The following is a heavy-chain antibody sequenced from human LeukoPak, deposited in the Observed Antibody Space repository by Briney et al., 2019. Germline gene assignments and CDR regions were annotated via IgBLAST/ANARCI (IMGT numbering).Heavy chain of an antibody. D-gene: IGHD1-26*01. J-gene: IGHJ4*02. CDR1: GFIFSSYW. CDR3: ARGGSGSLEPHLDY. CDR2: INTGGSST. Sequence: GGSLRLSCTASGFIFSSYWMHWVRQAPGKGLVWVSRINTGGSSTYYADSVKGRFTISRDNAKNTLHLEMNSLRAEDAAVYYCARGGSGSLEPHLDYWGQGTLVTVSS. V-gene: IGHV3-74*01.